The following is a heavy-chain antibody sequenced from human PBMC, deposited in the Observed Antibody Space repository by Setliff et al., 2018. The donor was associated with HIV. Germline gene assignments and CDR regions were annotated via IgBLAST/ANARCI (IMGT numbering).Heavy chain of an antibody. CDR3: ARDREYCSSTSCPIGGWYFDL. V-gene: IGHV1-69*06. CDR2: IIPIFGTS. CDR1: GGTFSSYA. J-gene: IGHJ2*01. Sequence: ASVKVSCKASGGTFSSYAISWVRQAPGQGLEWMGRIIPIFGTSNYAQKFQGRVTITADKSTGTAYMELSSLKSEDTAVYYCARDREYCSSTSCPIGGWYFDLWGRGTLVTVSS. D-gene: IGHD2-2*01.